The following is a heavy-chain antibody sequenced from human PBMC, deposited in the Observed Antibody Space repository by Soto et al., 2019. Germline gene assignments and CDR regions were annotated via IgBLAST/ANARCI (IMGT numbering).Heavy chain of an antibody. Sequence: PSQTHSLTCTVSDTSIITYNWSWIRQSPGRGLQWIGHTFNSGSANNSPSLKSRVTISVDTSKNQFSLQLSSVTAADTAVYYCANFNWYFDLWGRGTLVTVSS. CDR3: ANFNWYFDL. CDR1: DTSIITYN. CDR2: TFNSGSA. J-gene: IGHJ2*01. V-gene: IGHV4-59*01.